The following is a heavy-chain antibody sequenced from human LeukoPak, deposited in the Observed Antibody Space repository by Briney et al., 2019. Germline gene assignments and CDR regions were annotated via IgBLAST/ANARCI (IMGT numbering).Heavy chain of an antibody. Sequence: GASVKVSCKASGYTFTSYDINWVRQAAGQGLEWMGWMNPNSGNTSYAQKFQGRVTITRNTSIDTAYMEVSSLRSEDTAVYYCARRDCSGGTCRTRVFDYWGQGTLVTVSS. D-gene: IGHD2-15*01. CDR2: MNPNSGNT. V-gene: IGHV1-8*01. CDR3: ARRDCSGGTCRTRVFDY. J-gene: IGHJ4*02. CDR1: GYTFTSYD.